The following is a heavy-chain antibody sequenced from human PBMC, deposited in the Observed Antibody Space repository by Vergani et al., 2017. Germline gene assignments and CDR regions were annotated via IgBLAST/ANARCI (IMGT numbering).Heavy chain of an antibody. V-gene: IGHV5-51*01. J-gene: IGHJ6*02. D-gene: IGHD3-10*01. CDR1: GYSFTSYW. Sequence: EVQLVQSGAEVKKPGESMKISCKGSGYSFTSYWIGWVRQMPGKGLEWMGIIYPGDSDTRYSPSFQGQVTISADKSISTAYLQWSSLKASDTAMYYCARXSMVRGVNYYGMDVWGQGTTVTVSS. CDR3: ARXSMVRGVNYYGMDV. CDR2: IYPGDSDT.